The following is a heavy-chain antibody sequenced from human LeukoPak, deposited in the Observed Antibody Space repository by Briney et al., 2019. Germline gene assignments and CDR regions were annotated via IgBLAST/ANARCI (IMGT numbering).Heavy chain of an antibody. D-gene: IGHD2-2*01. CDR2: ISAYNGNT. Sequence: ASVKVSCKASGYTFTSYGISWVRQAPGQGLEWMGWISAYNGNTNYAQKLHGRVTMTTDTSTSTAYMELRSLRSDDTAVYYCARDPSYCSSTSCPPVHYYYGMDVWGQGTTVTVSS. CDR1: GYTFTSYG. CDR3: ARDPSYCSSTSCPPVHYYYGMDV. J-gene: IGHJ6*02. V-gene: IGHV1-18*01.